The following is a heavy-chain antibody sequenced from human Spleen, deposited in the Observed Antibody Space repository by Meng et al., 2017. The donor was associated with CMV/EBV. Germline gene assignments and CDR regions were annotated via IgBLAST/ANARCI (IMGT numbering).Heavy chain of an antibody. V-gene: IGHV4-34*01. CDR1: GGSFSGYY. D-gene: IGHD3-3*01. CDR3: ARAFTIFGVVTSGDWFDP. CDR2: VNYSGST. Sequence: SETLSLTCAVYGGSFSGYYWSWIRQPPGKGLEWIGEVNYSGSTNYNSSLKSRVIISLGTSKNQFSLKLSSVTAADTAVYYCARAFTIFGVVTSGDWFDPWGQGTLVTVSS. J-gene: IGHJ5*02.